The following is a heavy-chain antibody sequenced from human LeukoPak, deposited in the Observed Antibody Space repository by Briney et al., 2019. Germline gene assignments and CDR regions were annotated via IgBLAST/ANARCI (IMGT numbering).Heavy chain of an antibody. V-gene: IGHV4-30-4*08. D-gene: IGHD4-23*01. Sequence: SQTLSLTCTVSGVSISSGDYYWSWLRHPPGKGVEWIGYIYYSGSTYYNPSLKTRVTISVDTAKNQFSLKLSSVTAADTAVYYCARDSATVVTDDGFVSWGQGRMGTVTS. CDR3: ARDSATVVTDDGFVS. J-gene: IGHJ3*02. CDR1: GVSISSGDYY. CDR2: IYYSGST.